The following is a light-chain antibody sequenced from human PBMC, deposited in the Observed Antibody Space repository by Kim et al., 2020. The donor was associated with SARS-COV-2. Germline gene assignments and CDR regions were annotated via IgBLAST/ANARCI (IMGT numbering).Light chain of an antibody. V-gene: IGKV1-6*01. CDR3: LQDYNSAK. J-gene: IGKJ1*01. CDR2: GAT. CDR1: QDISTD. Sequence: AIQMTQSPSSLAASVGDRVTITCRASQDISTDLGWYQQHPGKAPKLLIYGATILESGVPSRFSGSESGTDFTLTISSLQPEDFATYYCLQDYNSAKFGQGTKVDIK.